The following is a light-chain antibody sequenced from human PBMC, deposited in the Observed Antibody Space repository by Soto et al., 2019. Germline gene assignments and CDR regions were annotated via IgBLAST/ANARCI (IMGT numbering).Light chain of an antibody. Sequence: DIPMTQSPSSVSASVGDRVTITCRASQDISTWLAWYQQKPWKAPKLLIYAASSLVSGVPSRFSGSGSGTDFTLTISSLQLEDFATYHCQPADSLPLVIFGKGTRMDLK. CDR2: AAS. CDR1: QDISTW. CDR3: QPADSLPLVI. V-gene: IGKV1-12*01. J-gene: IGKJ5*01.